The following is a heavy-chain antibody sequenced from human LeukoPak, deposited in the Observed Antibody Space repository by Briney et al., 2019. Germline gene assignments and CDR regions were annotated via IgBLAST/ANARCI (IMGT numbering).Heavy chain of an antibody. CDR2: IWYDGSNE. J-gene: IGHJ6*02. V-gene: IGHV3-33*01. CDR3: ARDLGSSTSNNYYYVMDV. D-gene: IGHD2-2*01. Sequence: QPGRSLRLSCAASGFTFSSYGMHWVRQAPGKGLEWVAIIWYDGSNEYYTDSVQGRFTISRDDSKNTLYLQMNSLRAEDTAVYYCARDLGSSTSNNYYYVMDVWGQGTTVTVSS. CDR1: GFTFSSYG.